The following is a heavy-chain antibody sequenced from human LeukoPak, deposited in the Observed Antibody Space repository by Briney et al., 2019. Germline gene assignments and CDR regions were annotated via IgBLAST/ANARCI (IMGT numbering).Heavy chain of an antibody. D-gene: IGHD3-10*01. J-gene: IGHJ4*02. V-gene: IGHV4-59*01. Sequence: SETLSLTCTVSGGSISSYYWSWIRQPPGKGLERIGYIYYSGSTNYNPSLKSRVTISVDTSKNQFSLKLSFVTAADTAVYYCARDYYGSGSFLDYWGQGTLVTVSS. CDR2: IYYSGST. CDR1: GGSISSYY. CDR3: ARDYYGSGSFLDY.